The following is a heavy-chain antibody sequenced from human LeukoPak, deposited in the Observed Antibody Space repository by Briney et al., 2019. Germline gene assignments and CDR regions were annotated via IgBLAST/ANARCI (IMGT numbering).Heavy chain of an antibody. CDR3: ARGGSYLSAFDI. J-gene: IGHJ3*02. CDR1: GFTVSSNY. Sequence: GGSLRLSCAASGFTVSSNYMSWVRQAPGKGLEWVSVIYSGGSTFYADSVKGRFTISGDNSKNTLYLQMNSLRAEDTAVYYCARGGSYLSAFDIWGQGTMVTVSS. D-gene: IGHD1-26*01. CDR2: IYSGGST. V-gene: IGHV3-53*01.